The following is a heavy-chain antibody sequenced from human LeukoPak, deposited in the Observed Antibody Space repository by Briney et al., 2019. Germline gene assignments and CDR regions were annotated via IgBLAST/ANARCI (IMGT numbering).Heavy chain of an antibody. D-gene: IGHD2-8*01. CDR3: ANEGGVYLPFAD. J-gene: IGHJ4*02. V-gene: IGHV3-30*18. CDR2: ISYDGSNK. CDR1: GFTFNNYW. Sequence: GGSLRLSCVASGFTFNNYWMSWVRQAPGKGLEWLAVISYDGSNKYYADSVEGRFTISRDNSKSTLYLQMNSLTAEDTALYHCANEGGVYLPFADWGQGTQVTVSP.